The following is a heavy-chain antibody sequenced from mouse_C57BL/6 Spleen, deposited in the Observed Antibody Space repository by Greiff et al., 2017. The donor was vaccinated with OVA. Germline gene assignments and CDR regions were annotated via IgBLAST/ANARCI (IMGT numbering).Heavy chain of an antibody. Sequence: QVQLKQPGAELVKPGASVKLSCKASGYTFTSYWMHWVKQRPGQGLEWIGMIHPNSGSTNYNEKFKSKATLTVDKSSSTAYMQLSSLTSEDSAVYYCASPRVGEYYFDYWGQGTTLTVSS. CDR2: IHPNSGST. CDR3: ASPRVGEYYFDY. CDR1: GYTFTSYW. J-gene: IGHJ2*01. D-gene: IGHD1-1*02. V-gene: IGHV1-64*01.